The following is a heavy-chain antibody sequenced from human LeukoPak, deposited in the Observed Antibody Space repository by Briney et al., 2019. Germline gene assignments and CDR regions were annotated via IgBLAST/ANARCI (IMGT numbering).Heavy chain of an antibody. CDR2: IKQDGSEK. CDR3: ARGGSGFERYFDL. Sequence: GGSLRLSCAASGFTFNIYWMSWVRQAPGKGLEWVAHIKQDGSEKYYVDSVKGRFTISRDNAKNSLYLQMNSLRAEDTAVYYCARGGSGFERYFDLWGRGTLVTVSS. CDR1: GFTFNIYW. J-gene: IGHJ2*01. V-gene: IGHV3-7*05. D-gene: IGHD6-19*01.